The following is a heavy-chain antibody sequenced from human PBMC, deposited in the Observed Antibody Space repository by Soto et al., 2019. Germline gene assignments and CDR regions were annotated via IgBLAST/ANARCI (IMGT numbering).Heavy chain of an antibody. V-gene: IGHV3-64D*06. CDR3: VKAGDYTNPSTAMDV. CDR1: GFTFSSYA. J-gene: IGHJ6*02. CDR2: ISSNGVST. Sequence: PGGSLRLSCSASGFTFSSYAMHWVRQAPGKGLGYVSAISSNGVSTYYADSVKGRFTISRDNSKNRLYLQLTSLRGEDTAVYYCVKAGDYTNPSTAMDVWGQGTTVTVYS. D-gene: IGHD4-4*01.